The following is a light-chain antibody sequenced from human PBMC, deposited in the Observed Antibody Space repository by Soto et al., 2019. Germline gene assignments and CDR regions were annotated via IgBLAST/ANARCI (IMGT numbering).Light chain of an antibody. CDR1: QSVSSSY. CDR3: QQYGSSRIT. CDR2: GAS. V-gene: IGKV3-20*01. J-gene: IGKJ5*01. Sequence: EIVLTQSPGTLSLSPGERATLSCRASQSVSSSYLAWYQQKPGQAPRLLIYGASSRATGIPDRFSGSGSGTEFTLTIRRLEPEDFAVYYCQQYGSSRITFSQGTRLEIK.